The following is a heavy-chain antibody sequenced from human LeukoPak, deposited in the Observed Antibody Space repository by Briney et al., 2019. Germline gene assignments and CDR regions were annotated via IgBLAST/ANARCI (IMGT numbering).Heavy chain of an antibody. J-gene: IGHJ6*02. V-gene: IGHV4-34*01. CDR3: ARAQRGYSYGYYYDYGMDV. CDR1: GGSFSGYY. Sequence: SETLSLTCAVYGGSFSGYYWSWIRQPPGKGLEWIGEINHSGSTNYNPSLKSRVTISVDTSKNQFSLKLSSVTAADTAVYYCARAQRGYSYGYYYDYGMDVWGQGTTVTVSS. CDR2: INHSGST. D-gene: IGHD5-18*01.